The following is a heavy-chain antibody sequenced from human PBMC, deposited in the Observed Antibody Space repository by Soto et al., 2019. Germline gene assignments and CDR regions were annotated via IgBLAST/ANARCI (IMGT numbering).Heavy chain of an antibody. Sequence: GGSLRLSCAASGFILGNHDMTWVRQAPGKGLEWVSSISGSDGKTYYADSVKGRFTISRDNSKNTLYLQMSNLRAVDTAVYYCAKYYYASGSNWFDPWGRGTLVTVSS. J-gene: IGHJ5*02. V-gene: IGHV3-23*01. CDR2: ISGSDGKT. D-gene: IGHD3-10*01. CDR1: GFILGNHD. CDR3: AKYYYASGSNWFDP.